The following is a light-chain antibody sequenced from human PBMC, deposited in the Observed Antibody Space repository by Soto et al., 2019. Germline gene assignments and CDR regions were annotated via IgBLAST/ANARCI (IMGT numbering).Light chain of an antibody. CDR1: QGIIDY. Sequence: DIQMTQSPSSLSASVGDRVTITCRASQGIIDYLAWYQQKPGKSPKLLIYGASTLHSGVPSRFSGSGAGTDFSLTISSLQPEDVATYYCQKYDSAPQAFGPGTKGEVK. CDR3: QKYDSAPQA. V-gene: IGKV1-27*01. J-gene: IGKJ1*01. CDR2: GAS.